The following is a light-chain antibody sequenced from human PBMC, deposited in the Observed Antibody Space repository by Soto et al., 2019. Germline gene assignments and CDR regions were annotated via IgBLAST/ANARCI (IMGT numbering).Light chain of an antibody. V-gene: IGKV1-16*01. J-gene: IGKJ5*01. CDR2: AAS. Sequence: DIQMTQSPSSLSASVGDRVTITFRASQSISSYLNWYQQKPGKAPKLLIYAASSLQSGVPSRFSGSGSGTDFTLTISSLQPEDFATYYCQQYNSYPITFGQGTRLENK. CDR3: QQYNSYPIT. CDR1: QSISSY.